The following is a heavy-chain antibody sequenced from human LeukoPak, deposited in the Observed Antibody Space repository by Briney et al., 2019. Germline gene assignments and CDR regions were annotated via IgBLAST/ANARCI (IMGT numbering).Heavy chain of an antibody. D-gene: IGHD3-9*01. CDR3: AKVLDWPLSHYFDY. V-gene: IGHV3-23*01. Sequence: GGSLRLSCAASGFTFSSYAMSWVRQSPGKGLEWVSTFSGSGGSTFYTDSVKGRFTISRDNSKNTLYLQMNSLRAEDTAVYYCAKVLDWPLSHYFDYWGQGTLVIVSS. J-gene: IGHJ4*02. CDR2: FSGSGGST. CDR1: GFTFSSYA.